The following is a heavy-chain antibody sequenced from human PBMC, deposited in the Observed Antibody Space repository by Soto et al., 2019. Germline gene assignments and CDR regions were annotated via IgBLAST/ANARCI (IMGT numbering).Heavy chain of an antibody. D-gene: IGHD5-18*01. J-gene: IGHJ4*02. CDR1: GFTFGDYA. CDR2: IRSKAYGGTT. Sequence: SGGGLVQPGRSLRLSCTASGFTFGDYAMSWFRQAPGKGLEWVGFIRSKAYGGTTEYAASVKGRFTISRDDSKSIAYLQMNSLKTEDTAVYYCTRAFRGGKGYSYGYFDYWGQGTLVTVSS. CDR3: TRAFRGGKGYSYGYFDY. V-gene: IGHV3-49*03.